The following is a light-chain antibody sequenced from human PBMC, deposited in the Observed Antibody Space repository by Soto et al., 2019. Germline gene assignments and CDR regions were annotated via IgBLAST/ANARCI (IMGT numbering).Light chain of an antibody. V-gene: IGKV3-20*01. CDR1: QNINSYY. CDR2: GAS. Sequence: EIVLTQSPGTLSLSPGEGATLSCRASQNINSYYSAWYQQKPGQAPRLLIFGASTRATGTPDRFSGSGAGAYFNLTISRQEPADFGVYYCQQYGSSHTFGQGTRLEIK. J-gene: IGKJ5*01. CDR3: QQYGSSHT.